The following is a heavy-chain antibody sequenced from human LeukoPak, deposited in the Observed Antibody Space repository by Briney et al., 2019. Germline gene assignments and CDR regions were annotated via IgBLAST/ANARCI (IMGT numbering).Heavy chain of an antibody. Sequence: SETLSLTCAVSGYSISSGYYWGWIRQPPGKGLEWIGSIYHSGSTYYNPSLKSRVTISVDTSKNQFSLKLSSVTAADTAVYYCARGPNGMSHSSGWYGSYYYYYYMDVWGKGTTVTVSS. D-gene: IGHD6-19*01. J-gene: IGHJ6*03. V-gene: IGHV4-38-2*01. CDR2: IYHSGST. CDR1: GYSISSGYY. CDR3: ARGPNGMSHSSGWYGSYYYYYYMDV.